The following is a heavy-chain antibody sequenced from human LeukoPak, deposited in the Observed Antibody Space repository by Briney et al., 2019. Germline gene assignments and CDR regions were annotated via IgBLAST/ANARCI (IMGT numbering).Heavy chain of an antibody. Sequence: SQTLSLTCTVYGGSVSSRSHFWVWMRQPPVKGLEWTGSIYYDGSTYYKPSLGSRVTMSVDRAQNQLSLRSRSLTAAHTTVYFCARSWDGDFLGSWGQGALVIVSS. CDR3: ARSWDGDFLGS. CDR1: GGSVSSRSHF. V-gene: IGHV4-39*01. J-gene: IGHJ4*02. CDR2: IYYDGST. D-gene: IGHD2-21*02.